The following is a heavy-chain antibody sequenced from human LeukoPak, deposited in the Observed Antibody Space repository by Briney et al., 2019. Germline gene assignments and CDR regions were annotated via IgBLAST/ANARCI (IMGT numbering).Heavy chain of an antibody. Sequence: ASVKVSCKASGGTFSSYAISWVRQAPGQGLEWMGGIIPIFGTANYAQKFQGRVTMTTDTSTSTAYMELRSLRSDDTAVYYCAGLGYCSSTSCYWFDPWGQGTLVTVSS. V-gene: IGHV1-69*05. CDR1: GGTFSSYA. CDR3: AGLGYCSSTSCYWFDP. CDR2: IIPIFGTA. D-gene: IGHD2-2*01. J-gene: IGHJ5*02.